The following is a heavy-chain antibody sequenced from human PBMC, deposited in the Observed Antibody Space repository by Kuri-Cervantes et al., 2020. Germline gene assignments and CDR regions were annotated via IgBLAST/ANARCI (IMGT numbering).Heavy chain of an antibody. Sequence: GGSLRLSCAASGFTFSSYGMHWVRQAPGKGLEWVAVIWYDGSNKYYADSVKGRFTISRDNSKNTLYLQMNSLRAEDTAVYYCAREVSILDSRFFGYWGQGTLVTVSS. CDR3: AREVSILDSRFFGY. J-gene: IGHJ4*02. CDR2: IWYDGSNK. CDR1: GFTFSSYG. D-gene: IGHD5/OR15-5a*01. V-gene: IGHV3-33*01.